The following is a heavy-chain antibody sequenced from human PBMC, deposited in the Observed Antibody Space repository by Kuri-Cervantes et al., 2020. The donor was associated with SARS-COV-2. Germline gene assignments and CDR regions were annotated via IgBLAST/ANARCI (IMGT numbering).Heavy chain of an antibody. CDR3: ARQRVYCSSTSCYGRGWFDP. J-gene: IGHJ5*02. V-gene: IGHV1-69*11. Sequence: SVKVSCKASGGTFSSYAISWVRQAPGQGLEWMGRIIPILGTANYAQKFQGRVTITADESTSTAYMELSSLRSEDTAVYYCARQRVYCSSTSCYGRGWFDPWGQGTLVTVSS. CDR1: GGTFSSYA. D-gene: IGHD2-2*01. CDR2: IIPILGTA.